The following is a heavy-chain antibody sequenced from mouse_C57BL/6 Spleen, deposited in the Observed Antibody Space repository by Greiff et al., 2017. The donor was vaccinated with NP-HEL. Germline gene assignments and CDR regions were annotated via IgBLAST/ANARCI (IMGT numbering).Heavy chain of an antibody. D-gene: IGHD1-1*01. J-gene: IGHJ4*01. CDR3: ARDFYSYYAMDY. CDR1: GYSITSGYY. Sequence: EVKLQESGPGLVKPSQSLSLTCSVTGYSITSGYYWNWIRQFPGNKLEWRGYISYDGSNNYNPSLKNRISMTRAHSKNQFFLKLNSVTTEDTATYYCARDFYSYYAMDYWGQGTSVTVSS. V-gene: IGHV3-6*01. CDR2: ISYDGSN.